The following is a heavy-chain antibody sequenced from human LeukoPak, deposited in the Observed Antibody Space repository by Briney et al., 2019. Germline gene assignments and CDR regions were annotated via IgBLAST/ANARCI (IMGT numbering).Heavy chain of an antibody. J-gene: IGHJ4*02. CDR2: IYYGDGYT. CDR1: GISFSDYS. CDR3: AKENSGYDSDPLVYHDSSGYPDY. V-gene: IGHV3-23*01. D-gene: IGHD3-22*01. Sequence: GGSLRLSCAGSGISFSDYSMSWVRQAPGKGLEWVSTIYYGDGYTYYADSVKGRFTISRDNSKNTLYLQMNSLRAEDTAVYYCAKENSGYDSDPLVYHDSSGYPDYWGQGTLVTVSS.